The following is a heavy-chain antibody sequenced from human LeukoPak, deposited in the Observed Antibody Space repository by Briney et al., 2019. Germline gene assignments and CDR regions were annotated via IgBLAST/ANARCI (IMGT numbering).Heavy chain of an antibody. CDR3: ARDTKAYYGSGSYFDY. J-gene: IGHJ4*02. Sequence: GGSLRLSCAASGFTFSDYYMSWIRQAPGKGLEWVSYISSSSSYTNYADPVKGRFTISRDNAKNSLYLQMNSLRAEDTAVYYCARDTKAYYGSGSYFDYWGQGTLVTVSS. D-gene: IGHD3-10*01. CDR2: ISSSSSYT. CDR1: GFTFSDYY. V-gene: IGHV3-11*05.